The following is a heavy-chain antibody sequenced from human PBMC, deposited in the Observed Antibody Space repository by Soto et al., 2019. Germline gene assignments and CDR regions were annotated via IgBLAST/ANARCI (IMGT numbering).Heavy chain of an antibody. V-gene: IGHV2-5*02. Sequence: QITLKESGPPLLRPAQTLTLTCAFSGFSLTTTHMGVAWIRQPPGKALEWLALIYWDDDTRYSPSLKNRLAISKDTSRNRVVLTITNMNPENTGTYFCAHAGDYDLLSFDHWGPGTLVTVSS. D-gene: IGHD4-17*01. CDR2: IYWDDDT. CDR1: GFSLTTTHMG. J-gene: IGHJ4*02. CDR3: AHAGDYDLLSFDH.